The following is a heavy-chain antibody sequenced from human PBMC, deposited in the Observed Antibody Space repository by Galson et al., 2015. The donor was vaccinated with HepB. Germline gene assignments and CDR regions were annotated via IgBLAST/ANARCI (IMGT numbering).Heavy chain of an antibody. D-gene: IGHD2-15*01. Sequence: SVKLSCKASGYKFSTDSITWVRQAPGQGLEWMGWISPYNRDPKYARKFQGRVTLSTETITSTAYMELRSLRSDDTDVYYCARGALVGVVGGNQNNWFDPWGQGTLVTVSS. CDR2: ISPYNRDP. CDR1: GYKFSTDS. J-gene: IGHJ5*02. V-gene: IGHV1-18*01. CDR3: ARGALVGVVGGNQNNWFDP.